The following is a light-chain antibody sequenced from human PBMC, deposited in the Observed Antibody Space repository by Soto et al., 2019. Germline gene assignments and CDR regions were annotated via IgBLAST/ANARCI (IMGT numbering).Light chain of an antibody. CDR2: EVN. CDR3: CSFVRNTGLL. V-gene: IGLV2-23*02. CDR1: SSDVGSYDL. J-gene: IGLJ2*01. Sequence: QSALTQPASVSGSPGQSITISCTGTSSDVGSYDLVSWYQHHSGKAPKIIIYEVNKRPSGISDRVSGSKSGNTAYLTISGHQAEDEADYFCCSFVRNTGLLFGGGTKVTVL.